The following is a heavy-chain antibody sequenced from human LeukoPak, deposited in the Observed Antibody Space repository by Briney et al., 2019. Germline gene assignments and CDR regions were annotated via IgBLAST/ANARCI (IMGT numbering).Heavy chain of an antibody. CDR3: ARLTTVTTSRWFDP. D-gene: IGHD4-17*01. J-gene: IGHJ5*02. Sequence: GASVKVSCKASGYTFTGYYMHWVRQAPGQGLEWMGWINPNSGGTNYAQKLQGRVTMTRDTSISTAYMELSRLRSDDTAVYYCARLTTVTTSRWFDPWGQGTLVTVSS. CDR1: GYTFTGYY. V-gene: IGHV1-2*02. CDR2: INPNSGGT.